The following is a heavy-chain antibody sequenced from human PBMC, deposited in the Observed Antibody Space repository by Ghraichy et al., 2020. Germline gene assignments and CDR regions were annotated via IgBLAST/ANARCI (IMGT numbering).Heavy chain of an antibody. J-gene: IGHJ5*02. CDR2: ISLDATNK. CDR3: ARDRDYSWFDP. Sequence: GESLRLSCAASGFTFSSYGMHWVRQAPGKGLEWLAIISLDATNKYYADSVKGRFTISRDNSENTMFLQMNSLRAEDTAVYYCARDRDYSWFDPWGQGTLVTVSS. V-gene: IGHV3-33*01. CDR1: GFTFSSYG.